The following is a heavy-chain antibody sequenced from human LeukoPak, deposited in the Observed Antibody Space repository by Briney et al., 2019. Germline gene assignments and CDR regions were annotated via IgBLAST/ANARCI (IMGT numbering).Heavy chain of an antibody. CDR2: ISFSGGNT. V-gene: IGHV3-23*01. D-gene: IGHD5-18*01. Sequence: GGSLRLSCVASGFTFSTYAMNWVRQAPGKGLEWVSVISFSGGNTNYADSVRGRFTISRDNSKNTLYLQMNSLRAEDTAVYYCAKDLAWIQLGSIFDYWGQGTLVTVSS. CDR1: GFTFSTYA. CDR3: AKDLAWIQLGSIFDY. J-gene: IGHJ4*02.